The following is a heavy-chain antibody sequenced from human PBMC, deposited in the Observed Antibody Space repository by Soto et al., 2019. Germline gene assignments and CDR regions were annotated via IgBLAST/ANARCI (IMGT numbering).Heavy chain of an antibody. J-gene: IGHJ5*02. D-gene: IGHD3-3*01. CDR1: GGSFSGYY. V-gene: IGHV4-34*01. Sequence: SETLPLTSAFYGGSFSGYYWIWIRQPPGKGLEWIGEINHSGSTNYNPSLKSRVTISVDTSKNQFSLKLSSVTAADTAVYYCARGGRLFTFCGVVISPLPIKCFAPWGQGTLVTIS. CDR2: INHSGST. CDR3: ARGGRLFTFCGVVISPLPIKCFAP.